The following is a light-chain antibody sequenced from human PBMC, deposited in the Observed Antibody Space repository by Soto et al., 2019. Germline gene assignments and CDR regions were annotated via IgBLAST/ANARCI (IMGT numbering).Light chain of an antibody. CDR2: GTS. Sequence: DIQLTQSPSLLFASVGDRVTITCRASQGISNSLAWYQQKPGRVPELLIYGTSTLQSGAPSRFSGSGSGTEFTLTIGSLQPEDFATYYCLQLDSYPRTFGQGTRLEIK. CDR1: QGISNS. J-gene: IGKJ5*01. CDR3: LQLDSYPRT. V-gene: IGKV1-9*01.